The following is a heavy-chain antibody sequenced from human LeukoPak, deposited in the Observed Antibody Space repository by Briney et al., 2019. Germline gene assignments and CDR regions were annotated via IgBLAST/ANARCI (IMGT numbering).Heavy chain of an antibody. V-gene: IGHV3-33*01. CDR3: ARGEAVGGSRRDFYFDY. J-gene: IGHJ4*02. D-gene: IGHD1-26*01. CDR2: AWYDVNND. CDR1: GFTFRNYA. Sequence: PGRSLRLSCAASGFTFRNYAMHWDRQAPGKGLEWVAIAWYDVNNDFYADSVRGRFTISRDNSRNTLFLQMNSLRAEDTAVYYCARGEAVGGSRRDFYFDYWGQGILVTVSS.